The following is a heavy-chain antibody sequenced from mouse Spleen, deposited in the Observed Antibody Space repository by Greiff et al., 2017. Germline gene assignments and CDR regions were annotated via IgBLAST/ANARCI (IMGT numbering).Heavy chain of an antibody. V-gene: IGHV1-84*02. J-gene: IGHJ4*01. CDR2: IYPGSGNT. CDR1: GYTFTDYY. Sequence: LMESGPELVKPGASVKISCKASGYTFTDYYINWVKQKPGQGLEWIGWIYPGSGNTKYNEKFKGKATLTVDTSSSTAYMQLSSLTSEDTAVYFCAREDRYDEVYAMDYWGQGTSVTVSS. D-gene: IGHD2-14*01. CDR3: AREDRYDEVYAMDY.